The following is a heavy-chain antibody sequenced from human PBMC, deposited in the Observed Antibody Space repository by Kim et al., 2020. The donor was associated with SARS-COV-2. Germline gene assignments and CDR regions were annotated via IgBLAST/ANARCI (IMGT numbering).Heavy chain of an antibody. CDR1: GYTFTGYY. CDR3: ARDLAMTTVTTQTSPLDY. Sequence: ASVKVSCKASGYTFTGYYMHWVRQAPGQGLEWMGWINPNSGGTNYAQKFQGRVTMTRDTSISTAYMELSRLRSDDTAVYYCARDLAMTTVTTQTSPLDYWGQGTLVTVSS. CDR2: INPNSGGT. V-gene: IGHV1-2*02. J-gene: IGHJ4*02. D-gene: IGHD4-17*01.